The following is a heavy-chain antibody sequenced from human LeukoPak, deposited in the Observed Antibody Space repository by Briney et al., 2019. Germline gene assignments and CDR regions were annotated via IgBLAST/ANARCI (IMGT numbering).Heavy chain of an antibody. J-gene: IGHJ4*02. CDR2: IEYDENRK. CDR3: AKWPEGAMDYFDY. V-gene: IGHV3-30*18. CDR1: GFTFSSYA. Sequence: PGRSLRLSCAASGFTFSSYAMHWVRQAPGKGPEWVAVIEYDENRKYYEDSVKGRFTISRDNSKNTLYLEMSSLRVEDTAIYYCAKWPEGAMDYFDYWGQGTLVTVSS. D-gene: IGHD3-16*01.